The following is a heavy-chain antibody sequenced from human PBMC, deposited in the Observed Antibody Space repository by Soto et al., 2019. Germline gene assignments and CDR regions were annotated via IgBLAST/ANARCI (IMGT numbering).Heavy chain of an antibody. D-gene: IGHD3-22*01. Sequence: SETLSLTCTVSGGSISSGDYYWSWIRQPPGKGLEWIGEINHSGSTNYNPSLKSRVTISVDTSKNQFSLKLSSVTAADTAVYYCARGASITMIHSTPFDIWGQGTMVTVSS. CDR2: INHSGST. V-gene: IGHV4-39*07. CDR1: GGSISSGDYY. CDR3: ARGASITMIHSTPFDI. J-gene: IGHJ3*02.